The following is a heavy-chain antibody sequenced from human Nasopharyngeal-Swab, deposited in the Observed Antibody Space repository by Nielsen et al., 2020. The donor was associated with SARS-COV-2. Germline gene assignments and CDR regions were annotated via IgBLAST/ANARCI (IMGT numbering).Heavy chain of an antibody. D-gene: IGHD3-3*01. J-gene: IGHJ4*02. CDR3: ARVAAPDYDFWSGYFTLDY. CDR1: GFTFSSYG. V-gene: IGHV3-33*01. Sequence: GESLKISCAASGFTFSSYGMHWVRQAPGKGLEWVAVIWYDGSNKYYADSVKGRFTISRDNSKNTLYLQMNSLRAEDMAVYYCARVAAPDYDFWSGYFTLDYWGQGTLVTVSS. CDR2: IWYDGSNK.